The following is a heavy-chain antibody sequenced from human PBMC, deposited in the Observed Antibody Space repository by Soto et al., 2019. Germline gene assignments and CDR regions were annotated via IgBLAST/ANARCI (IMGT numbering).Heavy chain of an antibody. J-gene: IGHJ3*02. V-gene: IGHV3-7*01. D-gene: IGHD3-3*01. CDR1: GFTFSSYW. Sequence: GGSLRLSCAASGFTFSSYWMSWVRQAPGKGLEWVANIKQDGSEKYYVDSVKGRFTISRDNAKNSLYLQMNSLRAEDTAVYYCARVGDFWSGYSDAFDIWGQGTMVTVSS. CDR3: ARVGDFWSGYSDAFDI. CDR2: IKQDGSEK.